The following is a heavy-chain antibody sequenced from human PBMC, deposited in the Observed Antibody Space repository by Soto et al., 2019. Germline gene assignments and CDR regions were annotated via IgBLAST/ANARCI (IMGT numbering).Heavy chain of an antibody. CDR1: GFTFSSYA. J-gene: IGHJ4*02. D-gene: IGHD6-19*01. CDR2: ISGSGGST. V-gene: IGHV3-23*01. Sequence: EVQLLESGGGLVQPGGSLRLSCAASGFTFSSYAMSWVRQAPGKGLEWVSAISGSGGSTYYADSVKGQFTISRDNSKNTLYLQMNSLRAEDTAVYYCAKDEKQWLVYSDLGLFDYWGQGTLVTVSS. CDR3: AKDEKQWLVYSDLGLFDY.